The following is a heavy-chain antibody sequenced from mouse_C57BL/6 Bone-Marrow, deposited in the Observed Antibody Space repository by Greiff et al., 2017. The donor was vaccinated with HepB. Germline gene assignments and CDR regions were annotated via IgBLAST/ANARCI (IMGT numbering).Heavy chain of an antibody. CDR3: TTVNCGLLPDY. V-gene: IGHV14-4*01. J-gene: IGHJ2*01. CDR1: GFNIKDDY. CDR2: IDPENGDT. D-gene: IGHD4-1*01. Sequence: VQLQQSGAELVRPGASVKLSCTASGFNIKDDYMHWVKQRPEQGLEWIGWIDPENGDTEYASKFQGKATITADTSSNTAYLQLSSLTSEDTAVYYCTTVNCGLLPDYWGQGTTLTVSS.